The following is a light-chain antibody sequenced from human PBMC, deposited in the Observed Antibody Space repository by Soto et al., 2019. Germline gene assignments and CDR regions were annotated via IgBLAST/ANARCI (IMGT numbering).Light chain of an antibody. CDR3: QQYKAYPYT. V-gene: IGKV1-5*01. Sequence: LQMTQSPSGLSESVGDRVTITCRASQTISSWLAWYQQKPGEAPRLLISTASTLQSGVPSRFSGSGSGTEFTLTISGLQPDDFATYYCQQYKAYPYTFAQGTKVDIK. CDR2: TAS. CDR1: QTISSW. J-gene: IGKJ2*01.